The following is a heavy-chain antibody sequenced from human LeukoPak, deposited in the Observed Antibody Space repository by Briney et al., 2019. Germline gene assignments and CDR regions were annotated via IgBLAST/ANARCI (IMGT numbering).Heavy chain of an antibody. CDR1: GFSFDEYS. Sequence: LTGTSLRLSCAASGFSFDEYSMHWVRQPAGKGLEWVSGISWNSASIDYADSVKGRFTISRDNTRKSLYLQMNSLKPEHSAFYYCAKGARKQQLVYSDYWGQGTLVTVSS. V-gene: IGHV3-9*01. D-gene: IGHD6-13*01. CDR2: ISWNSASI. CDR3: AKGARKQQLVYSDY. J-gene: IGHJ4*02.